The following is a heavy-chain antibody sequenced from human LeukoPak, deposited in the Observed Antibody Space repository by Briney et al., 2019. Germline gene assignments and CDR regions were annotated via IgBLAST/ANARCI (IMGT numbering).Heavy chain of an antibody. J-gene: IGHJ5*01. CDR3: AKDGAPKAGANYYDSSGYHS. CDR1: GFTFSDYS. D-gene: IGHD3-22*01. V-gene: IGHV3-23*01. CDR2: ISGSGGST. Sequence: GGSLRLSCAASGFTFSDYSMNWVRQTPRKGLEWVSCISGSGGSTYYADSVKGRFTISRDNSKNTLYLQMNSLRAEDTAVYYCAKDGAPKAGANYYDSSGYHSGGQGTLVTVSS.